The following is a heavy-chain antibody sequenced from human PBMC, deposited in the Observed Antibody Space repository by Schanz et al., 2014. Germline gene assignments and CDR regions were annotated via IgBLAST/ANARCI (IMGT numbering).Heavy chain of an antibody. CDR2: IIPILGIA. V-gene: IGHV1-69*04. CDR1: GYTFTSHG. Sequence: QVQLVQSGAEVKKPGASGKVYCKASGYTFTSHGISWVRQAPGQGLEWMGRIIPILGIANYAQKFPGKVTITADKSTFTAYMDVSSLRSEDTAVYYCSSSRARDSSSWDFDYWGQGTMVTVSS. CDR3: SSSRARDSSSWDFDY. J-gene: IGHJ4*02. D-gene: IGHD6-13*01.